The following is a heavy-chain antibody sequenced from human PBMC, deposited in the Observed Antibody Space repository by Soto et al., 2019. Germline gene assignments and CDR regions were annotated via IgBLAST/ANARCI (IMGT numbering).Heavy chain of an antibody. CDR3: GRDAESGCNNGVCTPGIAVPTYGWFDP. V-gene: IGHV3-30-3*01. Sequence: QVQLVESGGGVVQPGRSLRLSCAASGFTFSIYAMHWVRQAPGKGLEWVAVISYDGSNKYYADSVKGRFTISRDNSKNRFYLQRNTLMAEASAVYYCGRDAESGCNNGVCTPGIAVPTYGWFDPWGQGTLVTVSS. J-gene: IGHJ5*02. CDR2: ISYDGSNK. D-gene: IGHD2-8*01. CDR1: GFTFSIYA.